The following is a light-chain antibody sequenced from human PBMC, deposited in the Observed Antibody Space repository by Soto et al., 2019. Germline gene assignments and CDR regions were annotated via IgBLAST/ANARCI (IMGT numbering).Light chain of an antibody. CDR1: QSVATN. J-gene: IGKJ1*01. CDR3: QQYNNWPQT. V-gene: IGKV3-15*01. CDR2: GAS. Sequence: EEVLKQSPATLSVNRGERATLSCRASQSVATNLAWYQQRPGQAPRLLIYGASKRAIGLPARFSGSGSGTEFTLTISSLQSEDFAVYYSQQYNNWPQTFGQG.